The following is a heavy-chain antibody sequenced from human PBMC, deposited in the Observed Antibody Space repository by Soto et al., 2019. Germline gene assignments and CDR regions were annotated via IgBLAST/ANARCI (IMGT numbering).Heavy chain of an antibody. V-gene: IGHV4-59*01. J-gene: IGHJ4*02. Sequence: QVQLQESGPGLVKPSETLSLTCTGSGGSISNYYWSWIRQPPGKGLEWLGYSYYSGSTNYNPSLKSRVTISVATPKNQFPRRLSSVTAADTAVYYCARLGGDNQHFDFWGQGTLVTVSS. CDR2: SYYSGST. CDR3: ARLGGDNQHFDF. D-gene: IGHD3-16*01. CDR1: GGSISNYY.